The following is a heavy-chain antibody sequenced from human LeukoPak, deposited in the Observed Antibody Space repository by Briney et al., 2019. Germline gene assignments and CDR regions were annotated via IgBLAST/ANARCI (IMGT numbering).Heavy chain of an antibody. CDR2: IYYSGST. D-gene: IGHD4-17*01. Sequence: SETLSLTCTVSGGSISSYYWSWIRQPPGKGLEWIGYIYYSGSTNYNPSLKSRVTISVDTSKNQFSLKLSSVTAADTAVYYCVGSPLDYGDYGEMPFDIWGQGTMVTVSS. V-gene: IGHV4-59*01. CDR3: VGSPLDYGDYGEMPFDI. J-gene: IGHJ3*02. CDR1: GGSISSYY.